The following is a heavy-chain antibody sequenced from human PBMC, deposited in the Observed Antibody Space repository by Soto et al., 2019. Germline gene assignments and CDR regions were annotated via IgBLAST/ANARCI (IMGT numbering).Heavy chain of an antibody. CDR1: GFSLSTSGVG. V-gene: IGHV2-5*02. CDR3: AHRSIGGSGSYPFDY. Sequence: QITLKESGPTLVKPTQPLTLTCTFSGFSLSTSGVGVGWIRQPPGKALEWLALIYWDDDKRYSPSLKSRLTITKDTSKNQVVLTMTNMDPVDTATYYCAHRSIGGSGSYPFDYWGQGTLVTVSS. CDR2: IYWDDDK. D-gene: IGHD3-10*01. J-gene: IGHJ4*02.